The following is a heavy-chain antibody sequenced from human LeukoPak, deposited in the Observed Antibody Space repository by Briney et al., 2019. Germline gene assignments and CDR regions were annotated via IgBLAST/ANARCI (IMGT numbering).Heavy chain of an antibody. Sequence: SETLSLTCTVSSGSISSSSYYWGWIRQPPGKGLEWIGNIYYDGSTYYNPSLKSRVTISVGTSKNQFSLKLSSVTAADTAVYYCARDLIAVSLYYFDYWGQGTQVTVSS. CDR3: ARDLIAVSLYYFDY. CDR2: IYYDGST. CDR1: SGSISSSSYY. D-gene: IGHD6-19*01. J-gene: IGHJ4*02. V-gene: IGHV4-39*07.